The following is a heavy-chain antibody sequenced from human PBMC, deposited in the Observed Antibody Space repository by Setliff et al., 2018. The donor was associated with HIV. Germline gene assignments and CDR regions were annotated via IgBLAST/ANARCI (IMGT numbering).Heavy chain of an antibody. V-gene: IGHV1-69*06. Sequence: SVKVSCKASGDTFRSYAISWVRQAPGQGLEWMGRIIPILATSNYTQKFQGRVAITADKSTRTAYMELSSLRSEDTAVYYCARDGWDYYGSGTYPPLYYFDSWGQGTLVTVPQ. CDR3: ARDGWDYYGSGTYPPLYYFDS. D-gene: IGHD3-10*01. J-gene: IGHJ4*01. CDR1: GDTFRSYA. CDR2: IIPILATS.